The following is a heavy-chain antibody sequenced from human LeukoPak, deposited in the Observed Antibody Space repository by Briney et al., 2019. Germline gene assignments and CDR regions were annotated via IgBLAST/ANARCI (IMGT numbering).Heavy chain of an antibody. V-gene: IGHV3-21*01. CDR2: ISSNGDYI. Sequence: PGGPLRLSCAASGFTFTTYSMNWVRQAPGKGLEWVSSISSNGDYIYYADSLKGRFTISGDNAKNSLYLQMNSLRAEDTAVYYCARDQYGDYANDYWGQGTLVTVSS. CDR3: ARDQYGDYANDY. D-gene: IGHD4-17*01. J-gene: IGHJ4*02. CDR1: GFTFTTYS.